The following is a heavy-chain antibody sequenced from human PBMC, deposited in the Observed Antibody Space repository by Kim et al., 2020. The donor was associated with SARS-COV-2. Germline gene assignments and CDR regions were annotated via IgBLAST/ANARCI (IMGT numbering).Heavy chain of an antibody. Sequence: ASVKVSCKASGYIFTGYAMNWVRQAPGQGLEWMGWINTFTGNPTYAQGFTGRFVFSSDTSVTTAYLQISSLKAKDAAVYYCATRTAAIEDYYNGMNVWGQGTTVTVSS. CDR2: INTFTGNP. D-gene: IGHD2-21*02. V-gene: IGHV7-4-1*02. CDR3: ATRTAAIEDYYNGMNV. J-gene: IGHJ6*02. CDR1: GYIFTGYA.